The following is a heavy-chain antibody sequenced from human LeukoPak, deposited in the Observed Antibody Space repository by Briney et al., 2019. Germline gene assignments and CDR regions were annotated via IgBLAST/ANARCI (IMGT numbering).Heavy chain of an antibody. CDR3: AKEGVGYDILTGYHEGYYFDY. Sequence: GGSLRLSCAASGFTFSSYAMSWVRQAPGKGLEWVSAISGSGGSTYYADSVKGRFTISRDNSKNTLYLQMNSLRAEDTAVYYCAKEGVGYDILTGYHEGYYFDYWGQGTLVTVSS. D-gene: IGHD3-9*01. CDR2: ISGSGGST. CDR1: GFTFSSYA. J-gene: IGHJ4*02. V-gene: IGHV3-23*01.